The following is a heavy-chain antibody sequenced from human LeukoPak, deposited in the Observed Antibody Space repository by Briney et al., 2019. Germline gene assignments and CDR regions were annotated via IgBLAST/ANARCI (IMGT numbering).Heavy chain of an antibody. D-gene: IGHD3-22*01. Sequence: GGSLRLSCAASGFTFSSSSMNWVRQAPGKGLEWVSYISSSSSTIYYADSVKGRFTISRDNAKNSLYLQMNSLRAEDTAVYYCARDIYDSSGYHPSSVDYWGQGTLVTVSS. CDR3: ARDIYDSSGYHPSSVDY. CDR2: ISSSSSTI. J-gene: IGHJ4*02. CDR1: GFTFSSSS. V-gene: IGHV3-48*01.